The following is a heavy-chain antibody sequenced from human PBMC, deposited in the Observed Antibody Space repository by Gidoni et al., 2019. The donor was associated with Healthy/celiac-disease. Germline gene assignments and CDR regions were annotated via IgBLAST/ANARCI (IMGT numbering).Heavy chain of an antibody. CDR3: ARESSSGYYVFDY. CDR2: ISYDGSNK. CDR1: GFTSSSYA. J-gene: IGHJ4*02. V-gene: IGHV3-30-3*01. Sequence: QVQLVESGGGVVQPGRSLRLSCAASGFTSSSYAMHWVRQAPGKGLEWVAVISYDGSNKYYADSVKGRFTISRDNSKNTLYLQMNSLRAEDTAVYYCARESSSGYYVFDYWGQGTLVTVSS. D-gene: IGHD3-22*01.